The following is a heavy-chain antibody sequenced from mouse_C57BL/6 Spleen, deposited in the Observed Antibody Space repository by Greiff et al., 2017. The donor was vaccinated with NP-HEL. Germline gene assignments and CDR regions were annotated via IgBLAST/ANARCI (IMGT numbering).Heavy chain of an antibody. D-gene: IGHD2-4*01. CDR3: ARSVITRAWFAY. CDR2: IDPSDSYT. Sequence: VQLQESGAELVRPGTSVKLSCKASGYTFTSYWMHWVKQRPGQGLEWIGVIDPSDSYTNYNQKFKGKATLTVDTSSSTAYMQLSSLTSEDSAVYYCARSVITRAWFAYWGQGTLVTVSA. CDR1: GYTFTSYW. J-gene: IGHJ3*01. V-gene: IGHV1-59*01.